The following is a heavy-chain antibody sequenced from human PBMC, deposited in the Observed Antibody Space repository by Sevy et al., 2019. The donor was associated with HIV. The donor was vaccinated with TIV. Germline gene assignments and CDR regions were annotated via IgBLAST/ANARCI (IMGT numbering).Heavy chain of an antibody. D-gene: IGHD3-3*01. J-gene: IGHJ3*02. CDR1: GFTFSSYS. CDR2: ISSSSSYI. V-gene: IGHV3-21*01. Sequence: GRSLRLSCAASGFTFSSYSMNWVRQAPGKGLEWVSSISSSSSYIYYADSVKGRFTISRDNAKNSLYLQMNSLRAEDTAVYYCARVGNDFWSGYSYEAFDIWGQGTMVTVSS. CDR3: ARVGNDFWSGYSYEAFDI.